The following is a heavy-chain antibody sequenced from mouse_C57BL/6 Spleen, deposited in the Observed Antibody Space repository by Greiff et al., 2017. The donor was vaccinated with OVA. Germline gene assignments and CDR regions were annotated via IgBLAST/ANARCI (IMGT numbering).Heavy chain of an antibody. Sequence: QVQLKEPGAELVRPGSSVKLSCKASGYTFTSYWMDWVKQRPGQGLEWIGNIYPSDSETHYNQKFKDKATLTVDKSSSTAYMQLSSLTSEDSAVYYCARLTTVYYFDYWGQGTTLTVSS. D-gene: IGHD1-1*01. J-gene: IGHJ2*01. CDR2: IYPSDSET. V-gene: IGHV1-61*01. CDR3: ARLTTVYYFDY. CDR1: GYTFTSYW.